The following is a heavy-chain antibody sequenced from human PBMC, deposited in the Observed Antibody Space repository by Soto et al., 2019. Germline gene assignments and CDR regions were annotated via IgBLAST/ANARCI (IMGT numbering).Heavy chain of an antibody. CDR3: AREKKSMSVAFGY. D-gene: IGHD6-19*01. Sequence: QVQLVQSGAEVKKPGASVKVSCKAYGYTFTSYGIGWVRQAPGQGLEWMGWISGNNGNTKYIEKHQGRLTMTTDTTTSTAYMELKSLRSDDTAVYYCAREKKSMSVAFGYWGQGPLVAVSS. CDR2: ISGNNGNT. V-gene: IGHV1-18*01. J-gene: IGHJ4*02. CDR1: GYTFTSYG.